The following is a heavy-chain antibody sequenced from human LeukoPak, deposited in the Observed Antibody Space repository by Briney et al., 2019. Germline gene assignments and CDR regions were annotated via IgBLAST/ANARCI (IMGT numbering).Heavy chain of an antibody. CDR1: GGSISSYY. CDR3: ARHGYRQQLDPNWFDP. D-gene: IGHD6-13*01. J-gene: IGHJ5*02. CDR2: IYYSGST. Sequence: SETLSLTCTVSGGSISSYYWSWIRQPPGKGLEWIGYIYYSGSTNYNPSLKSRVTISVDTSKNQFSLKLSSVTAADTAVYYCARHGYRQQLDPNWFDPWGQGTLVTVSS. V-gene: IGHV4-59*08.